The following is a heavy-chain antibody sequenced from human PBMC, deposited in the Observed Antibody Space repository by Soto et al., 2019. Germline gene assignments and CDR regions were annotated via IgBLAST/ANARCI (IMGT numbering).Heavy chain of an antibody. J-gene: IGHJ6*02. D-gene: IGHD3-10*01. CDR1: GIPVSSKY. Sequence: EVQLVESGGGLVQPGRSLRLSCAASGIPVSSKYMTWVRQAPGKGLEWVSVLHSGGDTYYANSVKGRFTISRHDSTNTLFLQMNSLTPEDTAVYYCARDGPYYYASRMDVWGQGTTVTVSS. V-gene: IGHV3-53*04. CDR3: ARDGPYYYASRMDV. CDR2: LHSGGDT.